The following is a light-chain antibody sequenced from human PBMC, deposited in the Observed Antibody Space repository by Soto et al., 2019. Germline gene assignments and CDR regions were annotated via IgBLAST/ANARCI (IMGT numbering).Light chain of an antibody. Sequence: EIVVTQSPATLSLSPGERATLSCRASQSVSSYLAWYQQKPGQAPRLLIYDASNRATGIPARFSGSGSGTDFTLTITSLEPEDFAVYYCQHRSNWLAFGGGTKVDI. V-gene: IGKV3-11*01. CDR3: QHRSNWLA. J-gene: IGKJ4*01. CDR1: QSVSSY. CDR2: DAS.